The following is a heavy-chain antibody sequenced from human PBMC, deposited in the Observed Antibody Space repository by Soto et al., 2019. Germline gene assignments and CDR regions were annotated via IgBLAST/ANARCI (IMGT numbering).Heavy chain of an antibody. CDR2: IIPIFNTA. CDR1: GGTFNTFA. CDR3: ARQTVSSGWHYGNWFDP. J-gene: IGHJ5*02. D-gene: IGHD6-19*01. V-gene: IGHV1-69*06. Sequence: QEQLVQSGAEVKKPGSSVKVSCKVSGGTFNTFAISWVRQAPGQGLEWMGGIIPIFNTAKYAQKFQGRVTITADKSTSRVHMELSSLRSEDTAVYYCARQTVSSGWHYGNWFDPWGQGTLVTVSS.